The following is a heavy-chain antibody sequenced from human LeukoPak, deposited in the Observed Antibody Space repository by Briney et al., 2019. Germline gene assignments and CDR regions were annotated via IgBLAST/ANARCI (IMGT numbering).Heavy chain of an antibody. J-gene: IGHJ3*02. V-gene: IGHV4-39*02. D-gene: IGHD3-22*01. Sequence: TSETLSLTCTVSGDSISSSSYSWGWIRQPPGKGLEWIGSIYYSGSTYYNPSLKSRVTISVDTSKNQFSLKLSSVTAADTAVYYCARERLGSSGSNYDAFDIWGQGTMVTVSS. CDR2: IYYSGST. CDR1: GDSISSSSYS. CDR3: ARERLGSSGSNYDAFDI.